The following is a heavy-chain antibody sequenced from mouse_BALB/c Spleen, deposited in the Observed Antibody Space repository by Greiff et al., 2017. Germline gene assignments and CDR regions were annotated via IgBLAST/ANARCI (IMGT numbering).Heavy chain of an antibody. CDR2: ISSGGGST. CDR3: ARLYYYGSSLPYYAMDY. J-gene: IGHJ4*01. Sequence: DVQLVESGGGLVKPGGSLKLSCAASGFAFSSYDMSWVRQTPEKRLEWVAYISSGGGSTYYPDTVKGRFTISRDNAKNTLYLQMSSLKSEDTAMYYCARLYYYGSSLPYYAMDYWGQGTSVTVSS. D-gene: IGHD1-1*01. V-gene: IGHV5-12-1*01. CDR1: GFAFSSYD.